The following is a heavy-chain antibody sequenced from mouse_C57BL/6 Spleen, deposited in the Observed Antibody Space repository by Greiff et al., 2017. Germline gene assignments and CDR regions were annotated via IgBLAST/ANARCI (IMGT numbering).Heavy chain of an antibody. J-gene: IGHJ3*01. CDR1: GYTFTSYW. Sequence: VQLQQPGAELVKPGASVKVSCKASGYTFTSYWMYWVKQRPGQGLEWIVGIHPSDSDTNYNQKFKGKATMTVDKSSSTAYMQLSSLTSEDSAVYYCAKWGEGAYWGQGTLVTVSA. V-gene: IGHV1-74*01. CDR2: IHPSDSDT. CDR3: AKWGEGAY.